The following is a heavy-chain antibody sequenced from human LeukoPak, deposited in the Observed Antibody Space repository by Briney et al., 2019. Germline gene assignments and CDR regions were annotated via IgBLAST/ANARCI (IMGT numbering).Heavy chain of an antibody. CDR1: GGSISSSSNY. V-gene: IGHV4-39*07. Sequence: SETLSLTCTVSGGSISSSSNYWGWIRQPPGKGLEWIGSIHNSGSTYYNPSLKSRVTISVDTSKNQFSLKLSSVTAADTAVYYCARDRPVWFGELSTFDYWGQGTLVTVSS. CDR3: ARDRPVWFGELSTFDY. D-gene: IGHD3-10*01. J-gene: IGHJ4*02. CDR2: IHNSGST.